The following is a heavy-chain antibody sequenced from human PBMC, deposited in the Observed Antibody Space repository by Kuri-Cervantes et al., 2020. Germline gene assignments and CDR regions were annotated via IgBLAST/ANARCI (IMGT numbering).Heavy chain of an antibody. Sequence: GGSLRLSCAASGFTFSSYAMSWVRQAPGKGLEWVSAISGTGGTTYYADSVKGRFTISRDNSKNTLYLQMNSLRAEDTAVYYCVKGVVYASSSDAFDFWGQGTMVTVSS. CDR1: GFTFSSYA. CDR3: VKGVVYASSSDAFDF. D-gene: IGHD6-6*01. CDR2: ISGTGGTT. V-gene: IGHV3-23*01. J-gene: IGHJ3*01.